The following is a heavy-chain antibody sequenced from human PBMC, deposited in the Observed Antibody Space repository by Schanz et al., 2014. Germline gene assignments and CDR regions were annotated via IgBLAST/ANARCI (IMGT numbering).Heavy chain of an antibody. V-gene: IGHV3-23*04. CDR2: IYSGDNT. D-gene: IGHD1-7*01. CDR1: GFTFSSYA. Sequence: DVRLVESGGGLVQPGGSLRLSCAASGFTFSSYAMTWVRQLAGQGLEWVSVIYSGDNTYYADSVKGRFTISRDNSKNTVYLQMNSLRAEDTAVYFCASLIGTTSAHFYGMDVWGQGTTVTVSS. CDR3: ASLIGTTSAHFYGMDV. J-gene: IGHJ6*02.